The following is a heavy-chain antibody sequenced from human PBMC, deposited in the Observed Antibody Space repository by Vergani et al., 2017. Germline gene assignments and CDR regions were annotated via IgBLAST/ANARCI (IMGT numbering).Heavy chain of an antibody. CDR2: VYHSGST. V-gene: IGHV4-38-2*02. Sequence: QVHLQESGPGLVKPSETLSLTCSVSGDSLNTADYWGWIRKPPGKGLEWIGSVYHSGSTSYNPSLQSRVTISVDTSKNQFSLNLNSMTAADTAIYYCAKKSSGRFFDNWGQGDLVTFSS. CDR1: GDSLNTADY. D-gene: IGHD6-25*01. J-gene: IGHJ4*02. CDR3: AKKSSGRFFDN.